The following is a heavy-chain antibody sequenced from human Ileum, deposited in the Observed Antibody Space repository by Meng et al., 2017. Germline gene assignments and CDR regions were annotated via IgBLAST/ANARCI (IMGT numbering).Heavy chain of an antibody. J-gene: IGHJ4*02. CDR3: AHIFDS. V-gene: IGHV4-4*02. CDR1: GRSISSSDW. Sequence: QGRLRGPGPGLVEPSGTLSLPCAVSGRSISSSDWGSWVRQPPGKGLEWIAEMNLGGSPNYNPSLKSRVTMSVDKSNDHLSLQLTSVTAADTAVYYCAHIFDSWGQGTLVTVSS. CDR2: MNLGGSP.